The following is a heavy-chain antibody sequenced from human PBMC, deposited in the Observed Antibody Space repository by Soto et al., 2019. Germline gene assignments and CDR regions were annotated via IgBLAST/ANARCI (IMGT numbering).Heavy chain of an antibody. CDR1: GGSISSGGYY. J-gene: IGHJ4*02. Sequence: SETLSLTCTVSGGSISSGGYYWSWIRQHPGKGLEWIGYIYYSGSTYYNPSLKSRVTISVDTSKNQFSLKLSSVTAADTAVYYCARVNSSGPDPGGYYFDYWGQGTLVTVSS. CDR2: IYYSGST. CDR3: ARVNSSGPDPGGYYFDY. V-gene: IGHV4-31*03. D-gene: IGHD3-22*01.